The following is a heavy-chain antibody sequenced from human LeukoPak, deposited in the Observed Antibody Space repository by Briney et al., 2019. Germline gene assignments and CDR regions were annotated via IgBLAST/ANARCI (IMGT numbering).Heavy chain of an antibody. CDR2: IYPGDSDT. CDR3: ARLPHYYDSSGFPDY. V-gene: IGHV5-51*01. Sequence: PGESLKISCKGSGYSFTSYWIGWVRQMPGKGLEWMGIIYPGDSDTRYSPSFQGQVTISADNSISTAYLQWSSLKASDTAMYYYARLPHYYDSSGFPDYWGQGTLVTVSS. CDR1: GYSFTSYW. J-gene: IGHJ4*02. D-gene: IGHD3-22*01.